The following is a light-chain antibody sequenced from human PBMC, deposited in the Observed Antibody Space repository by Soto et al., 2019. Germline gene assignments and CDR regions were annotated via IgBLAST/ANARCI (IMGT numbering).Light chain of an antibody. V-gene: IGLV1-40*01. CDR1: SSNIGAGYD. CDR3: QSYDSSLSVNYV. CDR2: GNS. J-gene: IGLJ1*01. Sequence: QSVLTQPPSVSGAPGQRVTISCTGSSSNIGAGYDVHWYQQLPGTAPKLLIYGNSNRPSGVPDRFSGSKSGTSASLAITGLQAEYEADYYCQSYDSSLSVNYVFGTGTKLTVL.